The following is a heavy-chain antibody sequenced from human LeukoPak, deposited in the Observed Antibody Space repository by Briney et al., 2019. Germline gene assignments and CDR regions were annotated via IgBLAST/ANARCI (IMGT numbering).Heavy chain of an antibody. Sequence: SVKVSCKASGGTFSSYAISWVRKAPGQVLEWMGGIIPIFGTANYAQKFQGRVTITADESTSTAYMELSSLRSEDTAVYYCARAARVVATKYYYDSSGYHLVYWGQGTLVTVSS. V-gene: IGHV1-69*13. CDR2: IIPIFGTA. J-gene: IGHJ4*02. D-gene: IGHD3-22*01. CDR1: GGTFSSYA. CDR3: ARAARVVATKYYYDSSGYHLVY.